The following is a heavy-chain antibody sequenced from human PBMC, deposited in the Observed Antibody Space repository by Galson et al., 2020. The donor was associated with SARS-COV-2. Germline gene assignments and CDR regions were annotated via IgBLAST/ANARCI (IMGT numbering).Heavy chain of an antibody. J-gene: IGHJ4*02. D-gene: IGHD2-21*02. Sequence: GGSLRLSCAASGFPFSSYGMHWVRQAPGKGLEWVAVISYVGSYKYYADSVKGRFTISRDNSKNTLYLQMNSLRPEDTAVSYCARTHIVVVTVMDFWGQGTLVTVSS. CDR2: ISYVGSYK. V-gene: IGHV3-30*03. CDR1: GFPFSSYG. CDR3: ARTHIVVVTVMDF.